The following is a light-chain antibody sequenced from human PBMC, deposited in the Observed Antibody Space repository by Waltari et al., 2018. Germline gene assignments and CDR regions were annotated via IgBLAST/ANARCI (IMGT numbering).Light chain of an antibody. CDR1: PTALYNSNNRNY. J-gene: IGKJ2*01. CDR3: QQYYSSPYT. V-gene: IGKV4-1*01. Sequence: DFVMTQSPASLALSLGERATIPCKHNPTALYNSNNRNYLTWYQQKPGQPPKLLFYWASTRESGVPDRFSASGSGTDFTLTISRLQPEDVAIYYCQQYYSSPYTFGKGTRLEIK. CDR2: WAS.